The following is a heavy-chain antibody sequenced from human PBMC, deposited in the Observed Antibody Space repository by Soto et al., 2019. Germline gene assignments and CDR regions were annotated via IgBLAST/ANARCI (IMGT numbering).Heavy chain of an antibody. J-gene: IGHJ4*02. CDR3: ARQVWFGELFGNSDY. CDR2: IYYSGST. CDR1: GGSISSSSYY. D-gene: IGHD3-10*01. Sequence: PSETLSLTCTVSGGSISSSSYYWGWIRQPPGKGLEWIGSIYYSGSTYYNPSLKSRVTISVDTSKNQFSLKLSSVTAADTAVYYCARQVWFGELFGNSDYWGQGTLVTVSS. V-gene: IGHV4-39*01.